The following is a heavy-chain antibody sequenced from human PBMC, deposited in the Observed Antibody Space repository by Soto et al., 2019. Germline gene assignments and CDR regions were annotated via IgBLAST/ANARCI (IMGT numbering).Heavy chain of an antibody. CDR2: INPNSGGT. J-gene: IGHJ4*02. CDR1: GYTFTGYY. Sequence: ASVKVSCKASGYTFTGYYMHWVRQAPGQGLEWMGWINPNSGGTNYAQKFQGRVTMTRNTSISTAYMELSRLRSDDTAVYYCARDFGSSFYYFDYWGQGTLVTVSS. CDR3: ARDFGSSFYYFDY. V-gene: IGHV1-2*02. D-gene: IGHD6-13*01.